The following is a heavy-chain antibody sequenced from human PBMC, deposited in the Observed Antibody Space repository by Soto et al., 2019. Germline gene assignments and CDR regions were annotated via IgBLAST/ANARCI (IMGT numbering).Heavy chain of an antibody. J-gene: IGHJ4*02. V-gene: IGHV3-23*01. CDR3: AKDRNYYGSGSYFDN. D-gene: IGHD3-10*01. Sequence: EVQLLESGGGLVQPGGSLRLSCAASGFTFSSYAMSWVRQAPGKGLEWVSAISGSGGSTYYGDSVKGRFTMSSDNSKNTLYLQMTSLRAEDTAVYYCAKDRNYYGSGSYFDNWGQGTLVTVSS. CDR2: ISGSGGST. CDR1: GFTFSSYA.